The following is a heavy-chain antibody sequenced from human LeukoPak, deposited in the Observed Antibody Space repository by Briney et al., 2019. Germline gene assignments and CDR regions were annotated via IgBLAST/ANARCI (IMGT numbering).Heavy chain of an antibody. V-gene: IGHV4-34*01. Sequence: PSETLSLTCAVYGGSFSGYYWSWIRQPPGKGLEWIGEINHSGSTNYNPSLKSRVTISVDTSKNQFSLKLSSVTAADTAVYYCARDSYSSSWYPSYYLDYWGQGTLVTVSS. D-gene: IGHD6-13*01. CDR1: GGSFSGYY. CDR2: INHSGST. CDR3: ARDSYSSSWYPSYYLDY. J-gene: IGHJ4*02.